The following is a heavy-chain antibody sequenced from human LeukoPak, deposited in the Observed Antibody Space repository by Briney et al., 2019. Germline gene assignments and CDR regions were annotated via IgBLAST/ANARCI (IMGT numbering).Heavy chain of an antibody. CDR1: RLTFSSYW. CDR2: TKEDESEK. D-gene: IGHD2/OR15-2a*01. J-gene: IGHJ4*02. Sequence: PGGSLRLSCAASRLTFSSYWMSWVRQAPGKGLEWVANTKEDESEKYYVDSVKGRFTISRDNAKNSLYLQMNSLRAEDTAVYYCAKGVYYYDYWGQGTLVTVSS. V-gene: IGHV3-7*01. CDR3: AKGVYYYDY.